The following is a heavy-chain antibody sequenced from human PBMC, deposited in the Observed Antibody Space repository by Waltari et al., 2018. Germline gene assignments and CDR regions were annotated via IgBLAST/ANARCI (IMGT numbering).Heavy chain of an antibody. CDR3: ARHAPHTPYSSGSDY. D-gene: IGHD6-19*01. J-gene: IGHJ4*02. CDR2: IYPGDPDT. Sequence: EVQLVQSGAEVKKPGESLKISCKGSGYSFTSYWIGWVRQMPGKGLEWMGIIYPGDPDTRYSPYFQVQVTISADKSISTAYLQWSSLKGSDTAMYYCARHAPHTPYSSGSDYGGQGTLVTVSS. V-gene: IGHV5-51*01. CDR1: GYSFTSYW.